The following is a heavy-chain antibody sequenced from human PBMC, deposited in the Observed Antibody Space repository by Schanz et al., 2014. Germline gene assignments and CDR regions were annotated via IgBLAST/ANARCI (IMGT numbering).Heavy chain of an antibody. CDR2: INPDSGGT. J-gene: IGHJ6*02. Sequence: QVQLVQSGAAVKKPGASVKGSCKASGYTLTAYYMHWVRQAPGQGLEWKGWINPDSGGTNYAQKFQGRVNMTRYMSINTAYMELSRLRSDDSAVYYCASDFWSGYSHYYYGLDVWGQGTTVTVSS. CDR3: ASDFWSGYSHYYYGLDV. V-gene: IGHV1-2*02. D-gene: IGHD3-3*01. CDR1: GYTLTAYY.